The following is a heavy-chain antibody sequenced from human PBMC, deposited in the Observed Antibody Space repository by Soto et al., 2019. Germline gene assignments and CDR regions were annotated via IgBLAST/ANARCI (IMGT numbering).Heavy chain of an antibody. J-gene: IGHJ4*02. CDR1: GFTFSSYG. D-gene: IGHD1-1*01. CDR3: AQVWFMGSSGRLSASYFDY. CDR2: ISYDGSNK. V-gene: IGHV3-30*18. Sequence: GGSLRLSCAASGFTFSSYGMHWVRQAPGKGLEWVAVISYDGSNKYYADSVKGRFTISRDNSKNTLYLQMNSLRAEDTAVYYCAQVWFMGSSGRLSASYFDYWGQGTLVTVSS.